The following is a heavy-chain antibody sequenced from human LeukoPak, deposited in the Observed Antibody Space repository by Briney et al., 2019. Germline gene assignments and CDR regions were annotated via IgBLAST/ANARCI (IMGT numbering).Heavy chain of an antibody. J-gene: IGHJ6*02. CDR2: ISYDGSNK. CDR1: GFTFSSYA. Sequence: GRSLRLSCAASGFTFSSYAMHWVRQAPGKGLEWVAVISYDGSNKYYADSVKGRFTISRDNAKNSMYLQMNSLRAEDTAVYYCARAKGMDVWGQGTTVTVSS. V-gene: IGHV3-30*07. CDR3: ARAKGMDV.